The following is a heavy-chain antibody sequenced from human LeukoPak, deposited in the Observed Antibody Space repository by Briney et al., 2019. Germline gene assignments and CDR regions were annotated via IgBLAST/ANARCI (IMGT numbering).Heavy chain of an antibody. CDR1: GFTFSTYA. J-gene: IGHJ4*02. Sequence: GGSLRLSCAASGFTFSTYAIHWVRQAPGKGLDWVALISHDDRNKYYADSVKGRFTISRDSSKNTLYLQMNSLRAEDTAVYYCARDYHCSGGRCYDDAFDIWGQGTLVTVSS. V-gene: IGHV3-30*01. CDR3: ARDYHCSGGRCYDDAFDI. CDR2: ISHDDRNK. D-gene: IGHD2-15*01.